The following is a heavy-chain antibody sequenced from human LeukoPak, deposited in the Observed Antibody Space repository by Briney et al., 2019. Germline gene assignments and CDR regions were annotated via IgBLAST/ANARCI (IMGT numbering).Heavy chain of an antibody. CDR1: GGTFSSYA. J-gene: IGHJ4*02. D-gene: IGHD2-15*01. Sequence: ASVKVSCKASGGTFSSYAISWVRQAPGQGLEWMGRIIPILGIANYAQKFQGRLTMTTDTSTSTAYMELRSLRSDDTAVYYCARGARISGSWYSSVWGQGTLITVS. CDR2: IIPILGIA. CDR3: ARGARISGSWYSSV. V-gene: IGHV1-69*04.